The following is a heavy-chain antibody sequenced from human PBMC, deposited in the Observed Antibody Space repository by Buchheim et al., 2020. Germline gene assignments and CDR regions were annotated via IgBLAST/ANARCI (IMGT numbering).Heavy chain of an antibody. CDR3: ARGSPDGSRYAYQLRPLYYYYGMDV. D-gene: IGHD2-2*01. J-gene: IGHJ6*02. V-gene: IGHV4-34*01. CDR2: INHSGST. CDR1: GGSFSGYY. Sequence: QVQLQQWGAGLLKPSETLSLTCAVYGGSFSGYYWSWIRQPPGKGLEWIGEINHSGSTNYNPSLKSRVTISVDTSKNQFSLKLSSVTAADTAVYYCARGSPDGSRYAYQLRPLYYYYGMDVWGQGTT.